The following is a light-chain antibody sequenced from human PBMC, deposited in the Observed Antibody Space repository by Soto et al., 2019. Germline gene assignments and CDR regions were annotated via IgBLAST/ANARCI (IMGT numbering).Light chain of an antibody. V-gene: IGLV5-45*02. CDR2: YKSDSDK. Sequence: QLVLTQPSSLSASPGASASLTCTLRSGINVGTYRIYWYQQKPGSPPQYLLRYKSDSDKQQGSGVPSRFSGSKDASDNAGILLFSRLHSEDDADYYCMIWHSSAVVFGGGTKVTVL. J-gene: IGLJ2*01. CDR1: SGINVGTYR. CDR3: MIWHSSAVV.